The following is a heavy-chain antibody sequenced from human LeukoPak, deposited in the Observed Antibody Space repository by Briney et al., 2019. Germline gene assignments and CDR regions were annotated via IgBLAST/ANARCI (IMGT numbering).Heavy chain of an antibody. Sequence: SGPTLVNPTETLTLTCTCSGFSVGSSGVAVGWIRQPPGKALEWLGHIYWNDDDLYSTSLRSRLTITRDTSENQVVLTMTNMDPVDTATYYCAHLTTSAYYYDYWGQGTLVTVSS. J-gene: IGHJ4*02. D-gene: IGHD2-21*01. CDR2: IYWNDDD. V-gene: IGHV2-5*01. CDR1: GFSVGSSGVA. CDR3: AHLTTSAYYYDY.